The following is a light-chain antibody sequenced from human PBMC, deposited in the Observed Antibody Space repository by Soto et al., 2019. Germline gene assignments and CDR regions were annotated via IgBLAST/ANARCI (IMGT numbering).Light chain of an antibody. CDR1: XXXIGAGYD. CDR3: QSYDSSLSGSV. Sequence: QSVLTQPPSVSGAPGXRVTISCTGXXXXIGAGYDVHWYQQLPGTAPKLLIYGNSNRPSGVPDRFSGSKSGTSASLAITGLQAEDEADYYCQSYDSSLSGSVFGGGTQLTVL. J-gene: IGLJ2*01. V-gene: IGLV1-40*01. CDR2: GNS.